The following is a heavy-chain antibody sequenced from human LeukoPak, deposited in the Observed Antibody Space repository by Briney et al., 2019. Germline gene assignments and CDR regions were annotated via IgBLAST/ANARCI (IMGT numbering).Heavy chain of an antibody. D-gene: IGHD3-22*01. V-gene: IGHV4-39*07. Sequence: SETLSLTCTVSGGSISSSSYYWGWLRQPPGKGLEWIGTIYYSGTTYYNPSLKSRVTISVDTSKNQFSLKLSSVTAADTAVCYCARAILYYDSSGYIDYWGQGTLVTVSS. CDR1: GGSISSSSYY. J-gene: IGHJ4*02. CDR2: IYYSGTT. CDR3: ARAILYYDSSGYIDY.